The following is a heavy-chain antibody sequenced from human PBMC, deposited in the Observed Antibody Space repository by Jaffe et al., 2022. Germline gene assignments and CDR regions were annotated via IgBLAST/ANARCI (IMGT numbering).Heavy chain of an antibody. V-gene: IGHV3-48*01. CDR3: ARGICSGESCSHGRWFDT. D-gene: IGHD2-15*01. CDR2: ITGSGGGNRPL. J-gene: IGHJ5*02. Sequence: EVQLVESGGGLVQPGGSLRLSCAASGFSFSIYNMNWVRQAPGKGLEWVSSITGSGGGNRPLYYADSVKGRFTISRDNAKNSLVLQMNSLRAEDTAVYYCARGICSGESCSHGRWFDTWGQGTLVTVSS. CDR1: GFSFSIYN.